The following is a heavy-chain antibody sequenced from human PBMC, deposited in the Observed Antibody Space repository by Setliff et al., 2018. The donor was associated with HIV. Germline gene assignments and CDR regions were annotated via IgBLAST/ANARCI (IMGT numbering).Heavy chain of an antibody. J-gene: IGHJ6*02. Sequence: PSETLSLTCTVSGGSISSSSYYWGWIRQPPGKGPEWIGSLYYRGTTYYNPSLKSRVTISTGTSNNQFSLTLSSVTAADTAVYYCARAPLSRLRSYYYYYGMDVWGQGTTVTVSS. CDR2: LYYRGTT. D-gene: IGHD4-17*01. V-gene: IGHV4-39*01. CDR3: ARAPLSRLRSYYYYYGMDV. CDR1: GGSISSSSYY.